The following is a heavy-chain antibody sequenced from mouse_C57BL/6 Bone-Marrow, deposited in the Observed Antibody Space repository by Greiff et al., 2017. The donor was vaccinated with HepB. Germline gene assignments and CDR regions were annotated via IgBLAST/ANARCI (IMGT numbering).Heavy chain of an antibody. V-gene: IGHV1-82*01. CDR2: IYPGDGDT. CDR3: AREGTAPANGFAY. D-gene: IGHD3-2*01. Sequence: QVQLQQSGPELVKPGASVKISCKASGYAFSSSWMNWVKQRPGKGLEWIGRIYPGDGDTNYNGKFKGKATLTADKSSSTAYMKLSSLTSEDSAVYVCAREGTAPANGFAYWGQGTLVTVSA. CDR1: GYAFSSSW. J-gene: IGHJ3*01.